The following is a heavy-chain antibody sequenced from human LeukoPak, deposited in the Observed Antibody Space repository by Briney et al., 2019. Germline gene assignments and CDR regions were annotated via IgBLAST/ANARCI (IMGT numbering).Heavy chain of an antibody. CDR1: GFTVSSNY. Sequence: PGGSLRLSCAASGFTVSSNYMSWVRQAPGKGLEWVSVIYSGGSTYYADSVKGRFTISRDNTKNTLYLQMNSLRAEGTAVYYCAREAAAGTIFDYWGQGTLVTVSS. V-gene: IGHV3-53*01. D-gene: IGHD6-13*01. CDR3: AREAAAGTIFDY. CDR2: IYSGGST. J-gene: IGHJ4*02.